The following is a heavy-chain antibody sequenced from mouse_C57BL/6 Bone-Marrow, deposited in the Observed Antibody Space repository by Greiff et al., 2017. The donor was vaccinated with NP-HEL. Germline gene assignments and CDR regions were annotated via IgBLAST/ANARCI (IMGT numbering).Heavy chain of an antibody. Sequence: EVQRVESGPGLAKPSQTLSLTCSVTGYSITSDYWNWIRKFPGNKLEYMGYISYSGSTYYNPSLKSRISITRDTSKNEYYLQWNAVTTEDTATYYCAREEARNWDFDDWGTGTTVTVSS. V-gene: IGHV3-8*01. CDR1: GYSITSDY. CDR2: ISYSGST. D-gene: IGHD6-1*01. CDR3: AREEARNWDFDD. J-gene: IGHJ1*03.